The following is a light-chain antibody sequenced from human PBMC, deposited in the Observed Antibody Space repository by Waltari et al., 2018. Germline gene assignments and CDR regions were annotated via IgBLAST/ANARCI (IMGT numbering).Light chain of an antibody. CDR3: HQVNGYPLT. Sequence: DIQVTQSPSFVSASVGSRVPLPCRARQGIISYLASLQQKPGKDPNLLIYAASTLQSGVPSRFIGSGSGTEVTLTISSLQPEDVATYYCHQVNGYPLTFGGGTKVEIK. V-gene: IGKV1-9*01. CDR1: QGIISY. J-gene: IGKJ4*01. CDR2: AAS.